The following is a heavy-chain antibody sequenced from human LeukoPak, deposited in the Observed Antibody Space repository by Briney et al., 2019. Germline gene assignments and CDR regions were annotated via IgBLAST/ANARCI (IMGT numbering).Heavy chain of an antibody. D-gene: IGHD6-13*01. CDR2: ISWNSGSI. Sequence: GRSLRLSCAASGFTFDDYAMHWVRQAPGKGLEWVSGISWNSGSIGYADSMKGRFTISRDNAKNSLYLQMNSLRAEDTALYYCAKDKAAAAAGNIDYWGQGTLVTVSS. CDR3: AKDKAAAAAGNIDY. V-gene: IGHV3-9*01. CDR1: GFTFDDYA. J-gene: IGHJ4*02.